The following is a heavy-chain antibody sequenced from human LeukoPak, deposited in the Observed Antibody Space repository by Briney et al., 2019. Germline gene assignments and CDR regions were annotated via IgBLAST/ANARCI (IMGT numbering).Heavy chain of an antibody. J-gene: IGHJ4*02. CDR1: GFTFSNFA. D-gene: IGHD3-10*01. CDR3: AKGRLQEGTVFRGVITPVDY. V-gene: IGHV3-23*01. CDR2: ISGRGDGT. Sequence: GGSLRLSCAASGFTFSNFAMNWVRRAPGKGLEWVSTISGRGDGTYYADSVKGRFTISRDNTKNTLFLQMSNLSADDTALYYCAKGRLQEGTVFRGVITPVDYWGQGTLVTVTS.